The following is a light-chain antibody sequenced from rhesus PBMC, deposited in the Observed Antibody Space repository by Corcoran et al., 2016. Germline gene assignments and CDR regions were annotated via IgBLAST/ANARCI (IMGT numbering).Light chain of an antibody. CDR1: QSLLNSSKNKTF. Sequence: DIVMIQSPDSLAVSLGETVSITCRSSQSLLNSSKNKTFLAWYQQKPGQAPKVLLYWASTRESGVPDRCSGSGSWTDFTLTISCLQAEDVAVYYCQQYFTSPLTFGGGTRVEFK. J-gene: IGKJ4*01. CDR3: QQYFTSPLT. V-gene: IGKV4-1*01. CDR2: WAS.